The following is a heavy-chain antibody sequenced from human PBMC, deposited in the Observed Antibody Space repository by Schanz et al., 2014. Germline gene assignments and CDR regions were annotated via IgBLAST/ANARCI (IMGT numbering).Heavy chain of an antibody. Sequence: QVQLVQSEAEVKKPGSSVKVSCKASGGTFNSYTINWVRQAPGQGLEWMGRIIPILGIANYAQKFQGRVTITADRSTSTAYMELSSLRSEDTAVYYCARDRLECGAECYSVEVFEIWGQGTLVIVSS. J-gene: IGHJ4*02. D-gene: IGHD2-21*01. V-gene: IGHV1-69*08. CDR1: GGTFNSYT. CDR2: IIPILGIA. CDR3: ARDRLECGAECYSVEVFEI.